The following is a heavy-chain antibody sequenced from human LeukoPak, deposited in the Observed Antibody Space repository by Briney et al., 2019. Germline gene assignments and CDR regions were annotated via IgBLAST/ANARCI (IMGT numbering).Heavy chain of an antibody. CDR1: GFTFSSYA. D-gene: IGHD3-3*01. Sequence: GGSLRLSCAASGFTFSSYAMSWVRQAPGKGLEWVSAISGSGGSTYYADSVKGRFTISRDNCKNTLYLQMNSLRAEDTAVYYCARGFVIFGVVMGFDYWGQGTLVTVSS. V-gene: IGHV3-23*01. CDR3: ARGFVIFGVVMGFDY. CDR2: ISGSGGST. J-gene: IGHJ4*02.